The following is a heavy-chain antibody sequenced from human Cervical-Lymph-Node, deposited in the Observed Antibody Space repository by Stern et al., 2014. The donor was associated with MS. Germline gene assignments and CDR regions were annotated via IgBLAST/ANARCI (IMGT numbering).Heavy chain of an antibody. D-gene: IGHD3-22*01. CDR3: ARERGYYESSGYYAMKDGY. CDR2: LSAYNGHT. CDR1: GYTFTSYG. V-gene: IGHV1-18*01. J-gene: IGHJ4*02. Sequence: QVQLVQSGAEVKKPGASVKVSCKASGYTFTSYGISWVRQAPGQGLEYMGWLSAYNGHTNYAQRFQGRVAMTTDTSTTTAYMELRSLRSDDTAIYYCARERGYYESSGYYAMKDGYWGQGTPVTVSS.